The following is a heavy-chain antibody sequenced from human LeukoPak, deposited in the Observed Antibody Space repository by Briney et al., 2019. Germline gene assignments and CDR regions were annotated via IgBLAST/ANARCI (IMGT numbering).Heavy chain of an antibody. D-gene: IGHD3-22*01. CDR2: INWNGDST. V-gene: IGHV3-20*04. J-gene: IGHJ4*02. Sequence: GGSLRLSCAASGFTFDDYGMSWVRQAPGKGLEWVSGINWNGDSTGYADSVKGRFTISRDNAKNSLYVQMNSLRAEDTALYYCARGGYYDNSGSADYWGQGTLVTVSS. CDR1: GFTFDDYG. CDR3: ARGGYYDNSGSADY.